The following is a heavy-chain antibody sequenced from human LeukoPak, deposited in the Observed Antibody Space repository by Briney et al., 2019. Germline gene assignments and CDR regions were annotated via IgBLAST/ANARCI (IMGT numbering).Heavy chain of an antibody. Sequence: SETLSLTCTVSGYSIGSGYYWGWIRQPPGKGLEWIGSISHSGSTYYNPSLKSRVSISVDTSKNQFSLRLSSVTAADTAVYYCARVLLVGAILDDFDYWGQGTLVTVSS. CDR1: GYSIGSGYY. J-gene: IGHJ4*02. CDR3: ARVLLVGAILDDFDY. CDR2: ISHSGST. D-gene: IGHD1-26*01. V-gene: IGHV4-38-2*02.